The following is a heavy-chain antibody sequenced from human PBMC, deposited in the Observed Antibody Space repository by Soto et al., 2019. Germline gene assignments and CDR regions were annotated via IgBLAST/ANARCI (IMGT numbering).Heavy chain of an antibody. V-gene: IGHV4-4*02. CDR1: GGSISSSNW. CDR3: AREGRYCSGGSCYSGFYYFDY. CDR2: IYHSGST. D-gene: IGHD2-15*01. J-gene: IGHJ4*02. Sequence: SETLSLTCAVSGGSISSSNWWSWVRQPPGKGLEWIGEIYHSGSTNYNPSLKSRVTISVDTSKNQFSLKLSSVTAADTAVYYCAREGRYCSGGSCYSGFYYFDYWGQGTLVTVSS.